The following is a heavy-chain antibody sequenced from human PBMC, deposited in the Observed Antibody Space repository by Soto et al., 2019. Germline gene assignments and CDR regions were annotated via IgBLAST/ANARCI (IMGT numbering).Heavy chain of an antibody. CDR1: GGSIRSSGYF. CDR3: ARLELGGRDF. CDR2: LYYGGSP. Sequence: QLQLQESGPGLVKPSETLSLTCTVSGGSIRSSGYFWGWIRQPPGKGLEWIGSLYYGGSPHYNPSLKRRVPMSVDTSKNQFSLKLGSVTAADTAVYYCARLELGGRDFWGQGTLVTVSS. D-gene: IGHD7-27*01. V-gene: IGHV4-39*01. J-gene: IGHJ4*02.